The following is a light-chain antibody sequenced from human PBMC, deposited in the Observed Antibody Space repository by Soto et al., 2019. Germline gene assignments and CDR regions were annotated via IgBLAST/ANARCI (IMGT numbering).Light chain of an antibody. CDR2: GAS. CDR1: QSVSSY. V-gene: IGKV3-15*01. J-gene: IGKJ5*01. CDR3: QQYKSWPRVT. Sequence: EIVLTQSPATLSLSPGERATLSCRASQSVSSYLAWYQQKPGQAPRLLIYGASTRATGIPDRFSGSGSGTEFTLTISSLQSEDVAVYYCQQYKSWPRVTFGQGTRLEIK.